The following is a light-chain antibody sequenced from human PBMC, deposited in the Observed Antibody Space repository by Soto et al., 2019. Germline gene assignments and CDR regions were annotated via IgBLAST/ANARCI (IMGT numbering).Light chain of an antibody. V-gene: IGLV2-8*01. J-gene: IGLJ1*01. CDR3: SSYVGTNSYV. CDR2: EVY. Sequence: QSALTQPPSASGSPGQSVTISCTGTSSDVGGYNYVSWYQQHPGKAPKLIIYEVYKRLSGVPDRFSGSKSGNTAALTVSGLQAEDEADYYCSSYVGTNSYVFGTGTKLTVL. CDR1: SSDVGGYNY.